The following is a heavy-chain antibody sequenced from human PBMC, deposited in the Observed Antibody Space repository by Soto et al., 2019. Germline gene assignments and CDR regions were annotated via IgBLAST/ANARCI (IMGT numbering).Heavy chain of an antibody. CDR2: IIPIFGTP. CDR3: ATNEGRDGYSFDY. J-gene: IGHJ4*02. Sequence: ASVKVSGKASGVTFSREDMRWVRQAPGQGLEWMGGIIPIFGTPQYAEKFQDRVTITADESTSTAYMELSSLTSEDTAVYYCATNEGRDGYSFDYWGQGTLVTVS. V-gene: IGHV1-69*13. CDR1: GVTFSRED. D-gene: IGHD5-12*01.